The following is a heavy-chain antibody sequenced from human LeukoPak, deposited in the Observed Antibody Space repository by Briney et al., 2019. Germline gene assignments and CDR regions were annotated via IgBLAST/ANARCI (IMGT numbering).Heavy chain of an antibody. V-gene: IGHV3-23*01. J-gene: IGHJ4*02. CDR2: ISGSGGST. Sequence: GSLRLSCAASGFTFSSYAMSWVRQAPGKGLEWVSAISGSGGSTYYADSVKGRFTISRDNSKNTLYLQMNSLRAEDTAVYYCAKDSGGSSWSPADYWGQGTLVTVSS. CDR1: GFTFSSYA. CDR3: AKDSGGSSWSPADY. D-gene: IGHD6-13*01.